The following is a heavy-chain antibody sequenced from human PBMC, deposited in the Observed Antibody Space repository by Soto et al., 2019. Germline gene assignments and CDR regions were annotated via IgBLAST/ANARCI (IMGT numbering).Heavy chain of an antibody. CDR2: IYYSGST. CDR3: ARGHNDYVWGSYRWALDY. D-gene: IGHD3-16*02. Sequence: SETLSLTCTVSGGSISSYYWSWIRQPPGKGLEWIGYIYYSGSTNYNPSLKSRVTISVDTSKNQFSLKLSSVTAADTAAYYCARGHNDYVWGSYRWALDYWGQGTLVTVSS. V-gene: IGHV4-59*01. J-gene: IGHJ4*02. CDR1: GGSISSYY.